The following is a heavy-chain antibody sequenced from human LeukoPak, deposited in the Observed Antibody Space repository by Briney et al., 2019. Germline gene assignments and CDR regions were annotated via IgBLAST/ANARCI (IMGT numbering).Heavy chain of an antibody. J-gene: IGHJ4*02. CDR2: ISSSSSYI. V-gene: IGHV3-21*01. CDR1: GFTFSSYS. Sequence: GGSLRLSCAASGFTFSSYSMNWVRQAPGKGLEWVSSISSSSSYIYHADSVKGRITISRDNAKNSLYLQMNSLRAEDTAVYYCARDLRLDYWGQGTLVTVSS. CDR3: ARDLRLDY.